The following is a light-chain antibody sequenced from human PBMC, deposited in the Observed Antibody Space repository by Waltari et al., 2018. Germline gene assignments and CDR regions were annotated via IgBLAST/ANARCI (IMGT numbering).Light chain of an antibody. CDR2: DDS. J-gene: IGLJ2*01. V-gene: IGLV3-21*02. CDR1: KIGSES. Sequence: SYVLTQPPSVSVAPGQTASITCGGNKIGSESVHWYQQKPGQAPGLVVYDDSDRPSGIPERFSGSNSGNTATLTISRVEAGDEADYYCQVWNSGSTHMVFGGGTKLTVL. CDR3: QVWNSGSTHMV.